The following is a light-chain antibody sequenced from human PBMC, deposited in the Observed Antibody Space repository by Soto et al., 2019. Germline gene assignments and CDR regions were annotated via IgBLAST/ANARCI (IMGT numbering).Light chain of an antibody. Sequence: DIQMTQSPSSLSASVGDRVTITCRASQSIYNYLNWYQQKPGKAPQLLIFAASSLQSGVPSRFSGSESGTEFTLTISSLQPDDFATYYCQQYNSYPTFGQGTKVDIK. V-gene: IGKV1-17*01. CDR3: QQYNSYPT. J-gene: IGKJ1*01. CDR2: AAS. CDR1: QSIYNY.